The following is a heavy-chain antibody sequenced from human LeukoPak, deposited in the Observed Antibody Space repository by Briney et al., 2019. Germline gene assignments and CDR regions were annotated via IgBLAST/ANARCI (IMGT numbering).Heavy chain of an antibody. J-gene: IGHJ4*02. V-gene: IGHV4-61*02. CDR1: GGSISSGSYY. CDR2: IYTSGST. D-gene: IGHD2-2*01. CDR3: ARDSAAASSGD. Sequence: PSQTLSLTCTVSGGSISSGSYYWSWIRQPAGKGLEWIGRIYTSGSTNYNPSLKSRVTISVDTSKNQFSLKLSSVTAADTAVYYCARDSAAASSGDWGQGTLVTVSS.